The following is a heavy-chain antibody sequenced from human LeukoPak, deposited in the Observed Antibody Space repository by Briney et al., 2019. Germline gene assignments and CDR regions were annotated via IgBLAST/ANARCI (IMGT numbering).Heavy chain of an antibody. CDR2: IYYSGST. CDR3: ARSFYHYYDSSGYYSHFDY. V-gene: IGHV4-59*01. Sequence: SETLSLTCTVSGGSISSYYWSWIRQPPGKGLEWIGYIYYSGSTNYNPSLKSRVTISVDTSKNQFSLKLSSVTAADTAVYYCARSFYHYYDSSGYYSHFDYWGQGTLVTASS. CDR1: GGSISSYY. D-gene: IGHD3-22*01. J-gene: IGHJ4*02.